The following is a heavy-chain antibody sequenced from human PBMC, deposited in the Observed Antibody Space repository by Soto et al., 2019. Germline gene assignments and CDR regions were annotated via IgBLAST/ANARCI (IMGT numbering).Heavy chain of an antibody. V-gene: IGHV1-2*04. CDR2: INPNSGGT. D-gene: IGHD2-8*01. CDR3: ARWGSDCTNGVCYMFDY. CDR1: GYTFSSYY. J-gene: IGHJ4*02. Sequence: ASVKVSCKASGYTFSSYYMNWVRQAPGQGLEWMGWINPNSGGTNYAQKFQGWVTMTRDTSISTAYMELSRLRSDDTAVCYYARWGSDCTNGVCYMFDYWGQGTLVTVPQ.